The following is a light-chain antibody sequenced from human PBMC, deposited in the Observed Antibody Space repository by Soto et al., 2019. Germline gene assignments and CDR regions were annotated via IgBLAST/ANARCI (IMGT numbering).Light chain of an antibody. CDR1: QGISSY. CDR3: QQLNSYPPWT. Sequence: DIQLTQSPSFLSASVGDRVTITCRASQGISSYLAWYQQKPGKAPKLLIYAASILQSGVPSRFSGSGSGTEFTLTISSLQPEDFATYYCQQLNSYPPWTFGQGTKVEIK. V-gene: IGKV1-9*01. CDR2: AAS. J-gene: IGKJ1*01.